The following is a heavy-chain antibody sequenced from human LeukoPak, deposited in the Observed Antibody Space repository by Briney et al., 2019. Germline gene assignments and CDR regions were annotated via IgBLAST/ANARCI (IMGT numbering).Heavy chain of an antibody. CDR3: ARDRVYDFWSGYPNWFDP. Sequence: SETLSLTCAVYGGSFSGYYWSWIRQPPGKGLEWIGEINHSGSTNYNPSLKSRVTISVDTSKNQFSLKLSSVTAADTAVYYCARDRVYDFWSGYPNWFDPRGQGTLVTVSS. CDR1: GGSFSGYY. CDR2: INHSGST. V-gene: IGHV4-34*01. J-gene: IGHJ5*02. D-gene: IGHD3-3*01.